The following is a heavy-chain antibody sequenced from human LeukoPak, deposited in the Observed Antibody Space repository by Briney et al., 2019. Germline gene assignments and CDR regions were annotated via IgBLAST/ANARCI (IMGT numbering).Heavy chain of an antibody. Sequence: ASVKVSCKASGYTFTDYYIHWVRQAPGQGLEGMGWFSPKSGDTNYAQNFQHRVTMTRDTSISTAYMELSSLRSDDTAMYYCARRMASGGDYWGQGTLVTVPS. CDR2: FSPKSGDT. D-gene: IGHD4-23*01. CDR1: GYTFTDYY. CDR3: ARRMASGGDY. J-gene: IGHJ4*02. V-gene: IGHV1-2*02.